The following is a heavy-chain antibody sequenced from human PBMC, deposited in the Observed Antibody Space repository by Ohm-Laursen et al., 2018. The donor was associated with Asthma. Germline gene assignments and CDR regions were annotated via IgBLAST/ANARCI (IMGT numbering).Heavy chain of an antibody. CDR1: GFNFGTYG. Sequence: SLRLSCAATGFNFGTYGMHWVRQAPGKGPEWVAVISQDGSSEYYADSVKGRFTISRDNSKNTQYLQMSRLRTEDTAVYSCAKDFRDAFDVWGQGTMVTVSS. J-gene: IGHJ3*01. CDR2: ISQDGSSE. V-gene: IGHV3-30*18. CDR3: AKDFRDAFDV.